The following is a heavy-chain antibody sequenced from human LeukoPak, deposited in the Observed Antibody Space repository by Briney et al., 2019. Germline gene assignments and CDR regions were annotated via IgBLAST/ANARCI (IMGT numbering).Heavy chain of an antibody. D-gene: IGHD5-12*01. J-gene: IGHJ5*02. CDR3: ARYSGYESYNWFGP. CDR2: IYYSGKN. CDR1: GGSISSYY. Sequence: TSETLSLTCTVSGGSISSYYWTWIRQPPGKGLEWIGYIYYSGKNNYNPSLKSRVTISVDTSKNQFSLKMSSVTAADTAVYYYARYSGYESYNWFGPWGQGTLVTVSS. V-gene: IGHV4-59*01.